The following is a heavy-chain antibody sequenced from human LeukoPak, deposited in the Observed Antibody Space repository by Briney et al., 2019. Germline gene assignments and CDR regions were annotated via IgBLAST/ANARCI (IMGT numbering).Heavy chain of an antibody. V-gene: IGHV4-34*01. J-gene: IGHJ4*02. CDR3: TRRANNGSPGI. Sequence: SETLSLTCAVYNASFNGYYWGWIRQPPGKGLEWMGEISHNEDTNYNPSLKSRVTMSVDASRKQFSLKLSSVTAADTAVYYCTRRANNGSPGIWGQGTLVTVSS. D-gene: IGHD1-26*01. CDR2: ISHNEDT. CDR1: NASFNGYY.